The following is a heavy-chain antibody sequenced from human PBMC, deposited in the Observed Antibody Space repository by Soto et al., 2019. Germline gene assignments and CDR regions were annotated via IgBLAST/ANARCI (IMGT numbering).Heavy chain of an antibody. V-gene: IGHV3-33*01. CDR1: GFTFSSYG. CDR2: IWFDGSNK. D-gene: IGHD6-6*01. Sequence: GGSLRLSCAASGFTFSSYGMHWVRQAPGKGLEWVALIWFDGSNKYYADSVRGRFTISRDNSKNTLYLQMNSLRAEDTAVYYCARGGSSSSGYYYYYMDVWGKGTTVTVSS. CDR3: ARGGSSSSGYYYYYMDV. J-gene: IGHJ6*03.